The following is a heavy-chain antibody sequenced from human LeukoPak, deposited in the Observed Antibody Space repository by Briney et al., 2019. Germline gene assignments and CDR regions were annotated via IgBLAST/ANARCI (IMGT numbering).Heavy chain of an antibody. J-gene: IGHJ5*02. Sequence: GGSLRLSCAASGFTVSSNYMSWVRQAPGKGLEWVSVIYSGGSTYYADSVKGRFTISRDNSKNTLYLQMNSLRAEDTAVYYCAREYDILTGYSTWGQGTLVTVTS. CDR3: AREYDILTGYST. CDR1: GFTVSSNY. D-gene: IGHD3-9*01. CDR2: IYSGGST. V-gene: IGHV3-53*01.